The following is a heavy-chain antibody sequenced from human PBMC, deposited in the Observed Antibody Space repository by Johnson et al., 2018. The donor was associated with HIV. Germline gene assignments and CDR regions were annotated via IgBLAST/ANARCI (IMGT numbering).Heavy chain of an antibody. J-gene: IGHJ3*02. CDR1: GFTFSSYA. D-gene: IGHD5-12*01. CDR3: AKRRGLGARGAFDI. CDR2: ISYDGSNK. Sequence: VQLVESGGGVVQPGRSLRLSCAASGFTFSSYAMHWVRQAPGKGLEWVAVISYDGSNKYYADSVKGRFTISRDNSKNTLYLQMSSPRAEDTAVYYCAKRRGLGARGAFDIWGQGTMVTVSS. V-gene: IGHV3-30*18.